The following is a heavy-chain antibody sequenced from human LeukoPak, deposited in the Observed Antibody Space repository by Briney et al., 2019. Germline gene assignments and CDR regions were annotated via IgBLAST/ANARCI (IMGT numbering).Heavy chain of an antibody. D-gene: IGHD6-19*01. CDR3: ARSAVAGELDY. CDR2: INPNNGGT. CDR1: GYTFTGYY. V-gene: IGHV1-2*06. Sequence: ASVTVSCKASGYTFTGYYMHWVRQAPGQGLEWMGRINPNNGGTNYAQKFQGRVTMTRDTSISTAYMELSRLRSDDTAVHYCARSAVAGELDYWGQGTLVTVSS. J-gene: IGHJ4*02.